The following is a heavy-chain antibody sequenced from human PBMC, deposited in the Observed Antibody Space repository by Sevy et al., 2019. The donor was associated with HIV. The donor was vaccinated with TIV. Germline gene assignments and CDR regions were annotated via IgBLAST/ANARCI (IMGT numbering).Heavy chain of an antibody. CDR3: ARAPYYYDSSGYYLHAFDI. D-gene: IGHD3-22*01. CDR2: ISAYNGNT. CDR1: GYTFTSYG. J-gene: IGHJ3*02. Sequence: ASVKVSCKASGYTFTSYGISWVRQAPGQGLEWMGWISAYNGNTNYAQKLQGRVTMTTDTSTSTAYTELRSLRSDDTAMYYCARAPYYYDSSGYYLHAFDIWGQGTMVTVSS. V-gene: IGHV1-18*04.